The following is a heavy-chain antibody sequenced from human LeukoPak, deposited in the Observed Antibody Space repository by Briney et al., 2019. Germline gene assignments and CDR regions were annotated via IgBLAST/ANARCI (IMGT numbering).Heavy chain of an antibody. V-gene: IGHV4-59*01. CDR1: GGSFSGYY. J-gene: IGHJ6*03. D-gene: IGHD4-17*01. CDR2: IYYSGST. Sequence: SETLSLTCAVYGGSFSGYYWSWIRQPPGKGLEWIGYIYYSGSTNYNPSLKSRVTISVDTSKNQFSLKLSSVTAADTAVYYCARAHGDYAFYYYYYYMDVWGKGTTVTISS. CDR3: ARAHGDYAFYYYYYYMDV.